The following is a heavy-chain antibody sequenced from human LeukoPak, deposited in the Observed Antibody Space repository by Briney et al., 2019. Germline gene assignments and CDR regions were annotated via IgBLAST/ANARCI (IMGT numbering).Heavy chain of an antibody. J-gene: IGHJ4*02. Sequence: GGSLRLSCAASGFTLSNYAMSWVRQAPGKGLEWVSAISGGGGNTFYADSVKGRFTISRDNSKNTLYLQMNSLRAEDTAVYYCAKSSYYYDSSASDYWGQGTLVTVSS. CDR3: AKSSYYYDSSASDY. V-gene: IGHV3-23*01. CDR1: GFTLSNYA. CDR2: ISGGGGNT. D-gene: IGHD3-22*01.